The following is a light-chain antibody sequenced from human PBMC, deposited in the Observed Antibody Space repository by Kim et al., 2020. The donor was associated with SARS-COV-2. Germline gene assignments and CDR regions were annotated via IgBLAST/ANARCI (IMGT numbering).Light chain of an antibody. Sequence: SVSPGQTARITCSGDALAKQFAYWYQQKPGQAPVLLIYKDTQRPSGIPERFSGSTSGTTVTLTISGVQSEDEADYYCQSADNSAWVFGGGTQLTVL. J-gene: IGLJ3*02. V-gene: IGLV3-25*03. CDR2: KDT. CDR1: ALAKQF. CDR3: QSADNSAWV.